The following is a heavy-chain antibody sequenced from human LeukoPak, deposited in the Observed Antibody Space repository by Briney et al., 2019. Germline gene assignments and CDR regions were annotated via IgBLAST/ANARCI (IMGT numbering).Heavy chain of an antibody. CDR3: ARTDLYCSSASCYDPYYYYGMDV. CDR1: GGSISSYY. J-gene: IGHJ6*02. V-gene: IGHV4-59*08. CDR2: IYYSGST. D-gene: IGHD2-2*01. Sequence: SETLSLTCTVSGGSISSYYWSWIRQPPGKGLEWIGYIYYSGSTNYNPSLKSRVTISVDTSKNQFSLKLSSVTAADTAVYYCARTDLYCSSASCYDPYYYYGMDVWGQGTTVTVPS.